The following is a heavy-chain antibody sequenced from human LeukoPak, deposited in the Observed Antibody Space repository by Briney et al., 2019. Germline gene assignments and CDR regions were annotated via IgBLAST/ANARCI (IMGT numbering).Heavy chain of an antibody. V-gene: IGHV3-7*01. CDR1: GFTFSSSW. CDR3: AKDKRGSS. CDR2: IKQDGSEK. J-gene: IGHJ5*02. D-gene: IGHD3-16*01. Sequence: PGGSLRLSCVVSGFTFSSSWMSWVRQAPGKGLEWVANIKQDGSEKYYVDSVKGRFTISRDNAKNSLYLQMNSLRAEDTAVYYCAKDKRGSSWGQGTLVPVSS.